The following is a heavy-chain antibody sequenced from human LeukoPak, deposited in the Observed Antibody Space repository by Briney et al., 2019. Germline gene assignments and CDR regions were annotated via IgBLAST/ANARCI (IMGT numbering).Heavy chain of an antibody. Sequence: SQALSLTCVVSGDSISSGAYSWSWIRQPPGKGLEWIGYIFHTGSTFYNPSLKSRLTISVDNSKNQFSLRLSSVTAADTAVYYRARELWFANAPGSWLDPWGQGTLVTVSS. V-gene: IGHV4-30-2*01. D-gene: IGHD3-10*01. J-gene: IGHJ5*02. CDR2: IFHTGST. CDR1: GDSISSGAYS. CDR3: ARELWFANAPGSWLDP.